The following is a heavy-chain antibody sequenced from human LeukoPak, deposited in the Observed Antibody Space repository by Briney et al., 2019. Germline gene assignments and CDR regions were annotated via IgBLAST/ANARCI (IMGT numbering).Heavy chain of an antibody. J-gene: IGHJ4*02. CDR1: GFTFSSYS. Sequence: PGGSLRLSCAASGFTFSSYSMNWVRQAPGKGLEWVSYISSSSSTIYYADSVKGRFTISRDNAKNSLYLQMNSLRAEDTAVYYCASLLGWLDQDYWGQGTLVTVSS. D-gene: IGHD3/OR15-3a*01. V-gene: IGHV3-48*04. CDR2: ISSSSSTI. CDR3: ASLLGWLDQDY.